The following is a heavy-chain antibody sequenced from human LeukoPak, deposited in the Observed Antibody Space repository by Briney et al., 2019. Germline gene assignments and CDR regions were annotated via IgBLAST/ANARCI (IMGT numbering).Heavy chain of an antibody. J-gene: IGHJ5*02. CDR1: GVSVNTRVYY. CDR3: ARHPARSNWFAP. Sequence: SETLSLTCTGSGVSVNTRVYYWDWIRHSPGKGLEWIGDVFSRGDTYFNPSFRSRATMSIDTSVNQFSLTLTSVTAADTAIYYCARHPARSNWFAPWGQGILVTVSS. V-gene: IGHV4-39*01. CDR2: VFSRGDT.